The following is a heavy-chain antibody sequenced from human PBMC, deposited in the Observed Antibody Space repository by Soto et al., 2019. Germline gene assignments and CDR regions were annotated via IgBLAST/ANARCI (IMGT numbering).Heavy chain of an antibody. CDR2: IYSGGGT. CDR1: GFTVSNNY. D-gene: IGHD4-17*01. V-gene: IGHV3-53*01. Sequence: HPGGSLRLSCATSGFTVSNNYMSWVRQAPGKGLEWVSVIYSGGGTYYADSVKGRFTISRDNSKNTLYLQMNSLRAEDTAVYYCARYGDYLYYFDYCGQGTLVTVSS. J-gene: IGHJ4*02. CDR3: ARYGDYLYYFDY.